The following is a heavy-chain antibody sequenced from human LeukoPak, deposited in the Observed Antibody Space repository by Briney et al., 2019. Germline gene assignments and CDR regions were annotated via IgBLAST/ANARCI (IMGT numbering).Heavy chain of an antibody. CDR3: AKIVRYYYDSSGYRGYFDY. J-gene: IGHJ4*02. CDR2: ISGSRGST. D-gene: IGHD3-22*01. Sequence: GGSLRLSCAASGFTFSSYAMSWVRQAPGKGLEWVSAISGSRGSTYYADSVKGRFTISRDNSKNTLYLQMNSLRAEDTAVYYCAKIVRYYYDSSGYRGYFDYWGQGTLVTVSS. CDR1: GFTFSSYA. V-gene: IGHV3-23*01.